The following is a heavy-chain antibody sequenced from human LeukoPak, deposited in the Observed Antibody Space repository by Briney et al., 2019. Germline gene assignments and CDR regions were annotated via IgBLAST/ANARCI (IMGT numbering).Heavy chain of an antibody. J-gene: IGHJ5*02. CDR2: ISAYNGNT. V-gene: IGHV1-18*01. CDR1: GGTFSSYA. D-gene: IGHD3-10*01. Sequence: ASVKVSCKASGGTFSSYAISWVRQAPGQGLEWVGWISAYNGNTNYAQKFQDKVIMTTDTSTNTAYMELRSLTTDDTAVYYCARRVGFYGSGKTMGGWFGPWGPGSLVTVSS. CDR3: ARRVGFYGSGKTMGGWFGP.